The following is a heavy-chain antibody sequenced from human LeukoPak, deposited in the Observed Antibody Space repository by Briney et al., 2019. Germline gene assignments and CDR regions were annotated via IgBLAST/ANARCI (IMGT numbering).Heavy chain of an antibody. CDR3: AKGVPFDYYDSSGYLYYFDY. D-gene: IGHD3-22*01. V-gene: IGHV3-7*03. Sequence: GGSLRLSCAASGFTFGSYWMSWVRQAPGKGLEWVANIKQDGSEKNYVDSVKGRFTISRDNSKNTLYLQMNSLRAEDTAVYYCAKGVPFDYYDSSGYLYYFDYWGQGTLVTVSS. CDR2: IKQDGSEK. J-gene: IGHJ4*02. CDR1: GFTFGSYW.